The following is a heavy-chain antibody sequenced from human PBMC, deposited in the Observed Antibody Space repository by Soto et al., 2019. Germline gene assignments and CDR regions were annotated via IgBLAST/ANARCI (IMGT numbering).Heavy chain of an antibody. CDR2: IYYSGST. V-gene: IGHV4-59*08. J-gene: IGHJ4*02. D-gene: IGHD3-10*01. CDR3: ARRFDGSGSYFFDY. Sequence: WSRKHPGKGLEWIGYIYYSGSTNYNPSLKSRVTISVDTSKNQFSLKLSSVTAADTAVYYCARRFDGSGSYFFDYWGQGTLVTVSS.